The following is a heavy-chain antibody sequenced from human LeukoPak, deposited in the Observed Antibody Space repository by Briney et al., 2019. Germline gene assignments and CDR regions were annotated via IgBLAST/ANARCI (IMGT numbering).Heavy chain of an antibody. Sequence: GGSLRLSCAASGFTFSSYAMHWVRQAPGKGLEWVAVISYDGSNKYYADSVKGRFTISRDNSKNTLYLQMNSLRAEDTAVYYCARDIWGCYGSGCYYYYGMDVWGQGTTVTVSS. D-gene: IGHD3-16*02. J-gene: IGHJ6*02. V-gene: IGHV3-30-3*01. CDR1: GFTFSSYA. CDR3: ARDIWGCYGSGCYYYYGMDV. CDR2: ISYDGSNK.